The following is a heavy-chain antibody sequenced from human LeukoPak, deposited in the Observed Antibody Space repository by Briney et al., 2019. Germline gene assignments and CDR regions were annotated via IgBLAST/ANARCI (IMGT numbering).Heavy chain of an antibody. CDR2: IYYSGST. D-gene: IGHD2-15*01. V-gene: IGHV4-31*03. J-gene: IGHJ3*02. CDR3: AREYRSGRLDAFDI. CDR1: GGSISSGGYY. Sequence: SETLSLTCTVSGGSISSGGYYWSWIRQHPGKGLEWIGYIYYSGSTYYNPPLKSRVTISVDTSKNQFSLKLSSVTAADTAVYYCAREYRSGRLDAFDIWGQGTMVTVSS.